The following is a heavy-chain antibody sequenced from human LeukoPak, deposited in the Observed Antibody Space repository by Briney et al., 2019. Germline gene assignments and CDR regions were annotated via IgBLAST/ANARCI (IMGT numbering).Heavy chain of an antibody. J-gene: IGHJ4*02. CDR2: ISGSGGST. V-gene: IGHV3-23*01. D-gene: IGHD6-19*01. Sequence: PGGSLRLSCAASGFTFSSYAMSWVRQAPGKGLEWVSAISGSGGSTYYADSVKGRFTISKDNSKNTLYLQMNSLRAEDTAVYYCAKALAVTGHKRGVDYWGQGTLVTVSS. CDR3: AKALAVTGHKRGVDY. CDR1: GFTFSSYA.